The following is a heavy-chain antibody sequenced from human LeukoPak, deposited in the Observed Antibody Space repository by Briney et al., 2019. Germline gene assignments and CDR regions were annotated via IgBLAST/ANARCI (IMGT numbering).Heavy chain of an antibody. CDR1: GGSFSGYY. J-gene: IGHJ6*02. D-gene: IGHD2-15*01. CDR3: ARGRVGAAPKYYYGMDV. CDR2: INHSGST. V-gene: IGHV4-34*01. Sequence: PSETLSLTCAVYGGSFSGYYWSWIRQPPGKGLEWIGEINHSGSTNYNPSLKSRVTISVDTSKNQFSLKLSSVTAADTAVYYCARGRVGAAPKYYYGMDVWGQGTTVTVSS.